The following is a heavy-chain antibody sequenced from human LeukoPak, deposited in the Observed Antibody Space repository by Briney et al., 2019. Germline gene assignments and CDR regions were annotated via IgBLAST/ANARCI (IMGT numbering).Heavy chain of an antibody. CDR3: ARDLDGYTRYDY. CDR1: GGSIRSGGY. Sequence: SETLSLTCTVSGGSIRSGGYWSWIRQLPGKGLEWIGYIYYSGTTYYNPSLKSRVSISADTSKNQFSLKLSSVTVADPAVYYCARDLDGYTRYDYWGQGTLVTVSS. CDR2: IYYSGTT. D-gene: IGHD3-9*01. J-gene: IGHJ4*02. V-gene: IGHV4-31*03.